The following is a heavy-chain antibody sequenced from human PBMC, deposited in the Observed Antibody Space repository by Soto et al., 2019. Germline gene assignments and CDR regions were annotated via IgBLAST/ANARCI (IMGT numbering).Heavy chain of an antibody. J-gene: IGHJ6*02. CDR1: GFTFSSYW. V-gene: IGHV3-74*01. D-gene: IGHD2-15*01. Sequence: PGGSLRLSCAASGFTFSSYWMHWVRQAPGKGLVWVSRINSDGSSTSYADSVKGRFTISRDNAKNTLYLQMNSLRAEDTAVYYCAKDGGYCRGQICHGAYYNYGMDVWGQGTTVTVSS. CDR2: INSDGSST. CDR3: AKDGGYCRGQICHGAYYNYGMDV.